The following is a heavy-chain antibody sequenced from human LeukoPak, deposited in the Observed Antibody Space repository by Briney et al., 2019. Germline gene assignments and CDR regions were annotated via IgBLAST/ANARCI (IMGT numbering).Heavy chain of an antibody. CDR3: ARGTCYGDSTHFDF. CDR1: GGSINSGEYY. D-gene: IGHD4-17*01. V-gene: IGHV4-31*11. J-gene: IGHJ4*02. CDR2: IYSSGST. Sequence: SETLSLTCAVSGGSINSGEYYWTWVRQQPGKGLEWYGYIYSSGSTYYNPSLQSRLTISSDTSQNHFSLNLYTVSAADTAVYYCARGTCYGDSTHFDFWGQGTLATVSS.